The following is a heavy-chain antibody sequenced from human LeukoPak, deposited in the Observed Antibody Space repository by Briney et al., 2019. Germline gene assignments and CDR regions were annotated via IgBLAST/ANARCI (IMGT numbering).Heavy chain of an antibody. V-gene: IGHV4-59*01. D-gene: IGHD3-10*01. Sequence: SETLFLTCTVSGGSISSYYWSWIRQPPGKGLEWIGYIYYSGSTNYNPSLKSRVTISVDTSKNQFSLKLSSVTAADTAVYYCARGSPYGHDRWGQGTLVTVSS. CDR3: ARGSPYGHDR. CDR1: GGSISSYY. J-gene: IGHJ5*02. CDR2: IYYSGST.